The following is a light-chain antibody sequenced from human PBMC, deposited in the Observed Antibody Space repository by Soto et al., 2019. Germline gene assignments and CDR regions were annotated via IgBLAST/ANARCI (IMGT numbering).Light chain of an antibody. V-gene: IGLV2-14*03. CDR1: SSDVGGYNY. Sequence: QSALTQPVSVSGSPGQSITISCTGTSSDVGGYNYVSWYQQHPDIAPKLMIYDVTSRPSGVSNRFSGSKSGNTASLTISGLQAEDEADYYCSSYASSSSLVFGTGTKVTVL. CDR3: SSYASSSSLV. CDR2: DVT. J-gene: IGLJ1*01.